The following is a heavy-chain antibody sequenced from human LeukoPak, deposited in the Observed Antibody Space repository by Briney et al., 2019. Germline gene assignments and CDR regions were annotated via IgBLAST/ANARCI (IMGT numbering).Heavy chain of an antibody. CDR3: ARDSAIGEYYFDY. CDR1: GGTFSSYA. V-gene: IGHV1-69*04. D-gene: IGHD3-10*01. J-gene: IGHJ4*02. CDR2: IIPILGIA. Sequence: SVKVSCKASGGTFSSYAISWVRQAPGQGLEWMGRIIPILGIANYAQKFQGRVTITADKSTSTAYMELSSLRSEDTAVYYCARDSAIGEYYFDYWGQGTLVPVSS.